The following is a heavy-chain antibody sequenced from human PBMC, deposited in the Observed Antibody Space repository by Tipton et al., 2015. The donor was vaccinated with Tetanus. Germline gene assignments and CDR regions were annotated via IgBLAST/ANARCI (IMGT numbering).Heavy chain of an antibody. D-gene: IGHD4-11*01. CDR2: IRPKTGAT. V-gene: IGHV1-2*06. CDR3: VHQPIDYNYYYGLDV. J-gene: IGHJ6*02. Sequence: QVQLVQSGAEVKKPGASVKVSCKSSGYTFTKYYLYWVRQAPGQGLEWMGRIRPKTGATNYTEKFQGRVTMTRDTSISTAYMELSSLRSDDTAVYFCVHQPIDYNYYYGLDVWGQGTPATVSS. CDR1: GYTFTKYY.